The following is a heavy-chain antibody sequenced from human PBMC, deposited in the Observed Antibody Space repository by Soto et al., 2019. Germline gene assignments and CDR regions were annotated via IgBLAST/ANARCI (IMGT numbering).Heavy chain of an antibody. V-gene: IGHV3-30-3*01. CDR1: GFTFSAFA. CDR3: ATPTSSPYLAY. CDR2: ISYDGNNK. Sequence: GGSLRLSCAASGFTFSAFALHWVRQAPGKGLEWVAVISYDGNNKFYADSVKGRFTISRDNSKKTLHLQMNGLRPEDMGVYYCATPTSSPYLAYWGQRTSVTVSS. D-gene: IGHD2-2*01. J-gene: IGHJ4*02.